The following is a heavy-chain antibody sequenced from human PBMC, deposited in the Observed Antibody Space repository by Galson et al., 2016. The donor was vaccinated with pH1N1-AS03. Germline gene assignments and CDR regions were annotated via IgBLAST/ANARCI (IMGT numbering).Heavy chain of an antibody. CDR2: VYDRVNT. V-gene: IGHV4-59*11. CDR1: GGSISSHY. CDR3: SRLVGQAFAY. J-gene: IGHJ4*02. Sequence: SLTCTVSGGSISSHYWSWIRQSPGKGLEWIGYVYDRVNTNYNPSLKSRVTISVDTSKNQFSLNLSSVTAADTAVYYCSRLVGQAFAYWGQGMLVTVSS.